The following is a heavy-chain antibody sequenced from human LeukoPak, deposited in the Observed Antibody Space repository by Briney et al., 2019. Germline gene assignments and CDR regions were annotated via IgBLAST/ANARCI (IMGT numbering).Heavy chain of an antibody. J-gene: IGHJ4*02. CDR2: ISGSGVST. CDR3: AKGSSSGWSGDYFDY. Sequence: GGSLRLSCAAFGVTFSSYAMSWVRQAPGKGLEWVSGISGSGVSTYYADSVKGRFTISRDNSKNTLYLQMNSLRAEDTALYYCAKGSSSGWSGDYFDYWGQGALVTVSS. CDR1: GVTFSSYA. V-gene: IGHV3-23*01. D-gene: IGHD6-19*01.